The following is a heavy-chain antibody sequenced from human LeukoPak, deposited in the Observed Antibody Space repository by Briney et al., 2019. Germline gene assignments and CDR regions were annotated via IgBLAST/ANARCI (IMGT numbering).Heavy chain of an antibody. CDR1: GFTFSSYS. CDR3: GRACSSTTCGSSGGVYAVDI. CDR2: IGSGGASR. J-gene: IGHJ3*02. Sequence: PGGSLTFSCSASGFTFSSYSIDWVRQAPGKGLEWASFIGSGGASRSYADSVKGRFTISRDNAKNSLYLHMSSLRAEDTAVYYCGRACSSTTCGSSGGVYAVDIWGQGTMVTVSS. D-gene: IGHD2-2*01. V-gene: IGHV3-21*01.